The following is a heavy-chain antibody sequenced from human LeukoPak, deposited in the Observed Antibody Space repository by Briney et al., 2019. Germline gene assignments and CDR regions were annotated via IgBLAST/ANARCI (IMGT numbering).Heavy chain of an antibody. CDR1: GNTFTDYC. CDR2: INPKSGGT. Sequence: ASVKASCKTSGNTFTDYCVHWVRQAPGQGLEWMGWINPKSGGTIYAQKFQGRVTVTRDTSISTAYMELSSLTSDDTALYYCARDGGEGKVGAFTGIGYWGQGTLVTVSS. V-gene: IGHV1-2*02. CDR3: ARDGGEGKVGAFTGIGY. D-gene: IGHD1-26*01. J-gene: IGHJ4*02.